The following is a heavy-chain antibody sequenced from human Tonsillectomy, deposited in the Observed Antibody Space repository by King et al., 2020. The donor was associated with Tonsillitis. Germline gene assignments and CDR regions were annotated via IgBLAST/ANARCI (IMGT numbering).Heavy chain of an antibody. J-gene: IGHJ6*02. V-gene: IGHV3-9*01. CDR3: AKGVTAGFGVVLAYGMDV. Sequence: VQLVESGGGLVQPGRSLRLSCAASGFTFDDYAMHWVRQAPGKGLEWVSGISWNSGSIGYADSVKGRFTISRDNPKNSLYLQMNSLRAEDTALYYCAKGVTAGFGVVLAYGMDVWGQGTTVTVSS. D-gene: IGHD3-3*01. CDR2: ISWNSGSI. CDR1: GFTFDDYA.